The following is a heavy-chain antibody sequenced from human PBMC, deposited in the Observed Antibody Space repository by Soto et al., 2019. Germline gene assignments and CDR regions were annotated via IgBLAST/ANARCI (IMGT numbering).Heavy chain of an antibody. CDR3: AKDPTVVAGANFLGRRIDY. CDR2: ISYDGSNK. D-gene: IGHD6-19*01. CDR1: GFTFSSYG. Sequence: QVPLVESGGGVVQPGRSLRLSCAASGFTFSSYGMHWVRQAPGKRLEWVAVISYDGSNKYDADSVKGRFTISRDNSESTLYLRRNGLRAEDTAVYYCAKDPTVVAGANFLGRRIDYWGQGSLVIVSS. J-gene: IGHJ4*02. V-gene: IGHV3-30*18.